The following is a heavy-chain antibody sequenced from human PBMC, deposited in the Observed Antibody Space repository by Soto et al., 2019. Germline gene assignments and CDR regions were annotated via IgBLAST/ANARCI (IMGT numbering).Heavy chain of an antibody. D-gene: IGHD4-4*01. CDR1: GGSFSGYY. J-gene: IGHJ6*03. V-gene: IGHV4-34*01. CDR2: INHSGST. Sequence: SETLSLTCAVYGGSFSGYYWSWIRQPPGKGLEWIGEINHSGSTNYNPSLKSRLTISVDTSKNQFSLKLSSVTAADTAVYYCARKYSNYVTYYYYYMDVWGKGTTVTVSS. CDR3: ARKYSNYVTYYYYYMDV.